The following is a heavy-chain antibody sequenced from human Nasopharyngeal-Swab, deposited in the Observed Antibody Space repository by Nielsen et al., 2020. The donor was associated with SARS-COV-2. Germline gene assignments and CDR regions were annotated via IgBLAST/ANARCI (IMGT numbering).Heavy chain of an antibody. CDR2: INHSGST. J-gene: IGHJ6*03. V-gene: IGHV4-34*01. Sequence: WIRQPPGKGLEWIGEINHSGSTNCNPSLKSRVTISVDTSKNQFSLKLSSVTAADTAVYYCARVLRGVAARPLGFGYYYYYYMDVWGKGTTVTVSS. CDR3: ARVLRGVAARPLGFGYYYYYYMDV. D-gene: IGHD6-6*01.